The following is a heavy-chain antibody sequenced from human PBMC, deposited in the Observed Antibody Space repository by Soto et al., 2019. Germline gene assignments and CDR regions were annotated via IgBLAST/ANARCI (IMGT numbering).Heavy chain of an antibody. CDR1: GFTFSSYG. CDR3: AKGSNGYRPYYFDY. J-gene: IGHJ4*02. D-gene: IGHD3-22*01. V-gene: IGHV3-30*18. Sequence: GGSLRLSCAASGFTFSSYGMHWVRQAPGKGLEWVAIISYDGSNKYYADSVKGRFTISRDNSKNTLYLQMNSLRVEDTAVYYCAKGSNGYRPYYFDYWGQGTLVTVSS. CDR2: ISYDGSNK.